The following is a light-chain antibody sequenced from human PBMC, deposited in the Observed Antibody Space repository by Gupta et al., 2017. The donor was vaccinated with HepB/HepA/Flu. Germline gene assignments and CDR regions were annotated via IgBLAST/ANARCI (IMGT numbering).Light chain of an antibody. V-gene: IGLV5-45*02. Sequence: QAVLTQPSSLSASPGASASLTCTLRSGINVGTYRIYWYQQKPGSPPQYLLRYKSDSDKQQGSGVPSRFSGSKDASANAGILLISGLQSEDEADYYSMIWHSSAWVFGGGTKLT. CDR3: MIWHSSAWV. CDR2: YKSDSDK. J-gene: IGLJ3*02. CDR1: SGINVGTYR.